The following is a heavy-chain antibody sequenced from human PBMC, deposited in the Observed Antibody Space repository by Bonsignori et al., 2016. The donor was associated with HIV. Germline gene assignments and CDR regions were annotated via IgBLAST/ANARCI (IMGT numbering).Heavy chain of an antibody. V-gene: IGHV4-39*01. CDR2: IYYSGST. D-gene: IGHD1-1*01. J-gene: IGHJ4*02. CDR1: GGSISSSSYY. CDR3: ARHAFSHPPGTYFDY. Sequence: QLQLQESGPGLVKPSETLSLTCTVSGGSISSSSYYWGWIRQPPGKGLEWIGSIYYSGSTYYNPSLKSRVTISVDTSKNQFSLKLSSVTAADTAVYYCARHAFSHPPGTYFDYWGQGTLVTVSS.